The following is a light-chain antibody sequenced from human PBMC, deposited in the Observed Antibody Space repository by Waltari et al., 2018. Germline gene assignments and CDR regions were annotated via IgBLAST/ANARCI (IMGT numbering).Light chain of an antibody. CDR3: QQYNSYSFT. CDR2: KAS. V-gene: IGKV1-5*03. CDR1: QSISSW. J-gene: IGKJ4*01. Sequence: DIQMTQSPSTLSASVGDRDPITCRASQSISSWLAWYQQKPGKAPKLLIYKASSLESGVPSRFSGSGSGTEFTLTISSLQPDDFATYYCQQYNSYSFTFGGGTKVEIK.